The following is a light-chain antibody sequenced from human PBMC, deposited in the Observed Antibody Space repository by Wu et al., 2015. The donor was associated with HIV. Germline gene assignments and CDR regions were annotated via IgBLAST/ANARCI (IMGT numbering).Light chain of an antibody. Sequence: ESVLTQSPGTLSLSPGERAIFSCRASQSVGSSYLAWYQQKPGQAPRLLIYGATNRATGIPDRFSGSGSGTDFTLTISRLEPEDFAVYYCQQYGSSPTFGQGTKVEV. CDR1: QSVGSSY. CDR2: GAT. CDR3: QQYGSSPT. J-gene: IGKJ1*01. V-gene: IGKV3-20*01.